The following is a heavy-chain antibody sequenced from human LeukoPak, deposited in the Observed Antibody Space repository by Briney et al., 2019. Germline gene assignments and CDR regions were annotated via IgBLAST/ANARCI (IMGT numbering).Heavy chain of an antibody. D-gene: IGHD3-22*01. V-gene: IGHV4-34*01. CDR1: GGSFSGYY. Sequence: SETLSLTCAVYGGSFSGYYWSWIRQPPGKGLEWIGEINHSGSTNYNPSLKSRVTISVDTSKNQFSLKLSSVTAADTAVYYCARRSGYYDSSGYYPNYYYYYYMDVWGKGTTVTISS. J-gene: IGHJ6*03. CDR3: ARRSGYYDSSGYYPNYYYYYYMDV. CDR2: INHSGST.